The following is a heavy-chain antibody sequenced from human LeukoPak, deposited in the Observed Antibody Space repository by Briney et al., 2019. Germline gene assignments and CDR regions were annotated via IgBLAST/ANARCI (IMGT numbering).Heavy chain of an antibody. CDR3: AGGTPPWDWFDP. CDR1: GFTFSSYS. V-gene: IGHV3-21*01. CDR2: ISSSSSYI. Sequence: PGGSLRLSCAASGFTFSSYSMNWVRQAPGKGLEWVSSISSSSSYIYYADSVKGRFTISRDNAKNSLYLQMNSLRAEDTAVYYCAGGTPPWDWFDPWGQGTLVTVSS. J-gene: IGHJ5*02.